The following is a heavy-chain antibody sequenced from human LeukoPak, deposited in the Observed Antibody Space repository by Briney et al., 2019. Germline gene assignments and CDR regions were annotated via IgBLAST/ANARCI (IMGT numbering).Heavy chain of an antibody. CDR2: IYYSGST. V-gene: IGHV4-59*12. CDR3: ARDATPTVVTPDAFDI. Sequence: PSETLSLTCTVSGGSISSYYWSWIRQPPGKGLEWIGYIYYSGSTNYNPSLKSRVTISVDTSKNQFSLKLSSVTAADTAVYYCARDATPTVVTPDAFDIWGQGTMVIVSS. D-gene: IGHD4-23*01. J-gene: IGHJ3*02. CDR1: GGSISSYY.